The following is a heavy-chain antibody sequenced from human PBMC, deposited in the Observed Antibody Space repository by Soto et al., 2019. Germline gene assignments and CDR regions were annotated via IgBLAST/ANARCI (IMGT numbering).Heavy chain of an antibody. V-gene: IGHV1-18*04. Sequence: ASVKVSCKASGYTFTSYGISWVRQAPGQGLEWMGWISAYNGNTNYAQKLQGRVTMTTDTSTSTAYMELRSLRSDDTAVYYCARFDIQIPNTYYYDSSGRHLEPNWFDSWGQGNLVTVSS. CDR1: GYTFTSYG. J-gene: IGHJ5*01. CDR3: ARFDIQIPNTYYYDSSGRHLEPNWFDS. CDR2: ISAYNGNT. D-gene: IGHD3-22*01.